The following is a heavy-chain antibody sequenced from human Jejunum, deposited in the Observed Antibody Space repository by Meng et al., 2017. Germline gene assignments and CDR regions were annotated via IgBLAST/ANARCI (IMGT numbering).Heavy chain of an antibody. CDR3: AKHGCYYLHF. D-gene: IGHD3-22*01. J-gene: IGHJ4*02. Sequence: REARPALVNLAGPMYLNCTVSGDSLTLNPSVRLVRQSPDNGLEWIGHLDHRGSPYYNLHLKSRVTMSVDKSKSRVSRRIIPFTASDSAIYFCAKHGCYYLHFWGQGTLVTVSS. CDR1: GDSLTLNPS. CDR2: LDHRGSP. V-gene: IGHV4-4*01.